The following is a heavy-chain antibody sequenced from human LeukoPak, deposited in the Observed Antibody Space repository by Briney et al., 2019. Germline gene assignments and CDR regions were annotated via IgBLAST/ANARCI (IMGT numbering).Heavy chain of an antibody. CDR3: ARLLGYCSSTSCSNDY. J-gene: IGHJ4*02. V-gene: IGHV1-2*02. Sequence: ASVKVSCKASGYTFTGYYMHWVRQAPGQGLEWMGWINPNSGGTNYAQKFQGRVTMTRDTSISTAYMELSRLRSDDTAVYYCARLLGYCSSTSCSNDYWGQGTLVTVSS. CDR1: GYTFTGYY. D-gene: IGHD2-2*01. CDR2: INPNSGGT.